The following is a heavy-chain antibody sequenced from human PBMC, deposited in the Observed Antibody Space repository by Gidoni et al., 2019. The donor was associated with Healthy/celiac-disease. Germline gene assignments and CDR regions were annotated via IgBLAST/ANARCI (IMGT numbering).Heavy chain of an antibody. J-gene: IGHJ4*02. CDR2: IYYSGST. D-gene: IGHD5-12*01. CDR3: ARDGGGYGFDY. V-gene: IGHV4-31*03. CDR1: GGAISSGGYH. Sequence: QVQLQESCPGLVKPSQTLSLTCTVSGGAISSGGYHWSWIRQHPGKGLEWIGYIYYSGSTYYNPSLNSRVTISVDTSKNQFSLKLSSVTAADTAVYYCARDGGGYGFDYWGQGTLVTVSS.